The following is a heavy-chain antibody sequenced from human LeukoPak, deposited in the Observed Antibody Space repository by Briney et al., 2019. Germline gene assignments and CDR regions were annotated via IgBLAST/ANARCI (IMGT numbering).Heavy chain of an antibody. V-gene: IGHV3-21*04. CDR3: ARGNSPMVGRYYLDL. D-gene: IGHD4/OR15-4a*01. J-gene: IGHJ4*02. CDR1: GFTFTSYT. Sequence: GGSLRLSCVASGFTFTSYTMNWVRQAPGKGLEWVSSIGSSSSYIYYADSVKGRFTISRDNAKNSLFLQMNSLRAEDTAVYYCARGNSPMVGRYYLDLWGQGTLVTVSS. CDR2: IGSSSSYI.